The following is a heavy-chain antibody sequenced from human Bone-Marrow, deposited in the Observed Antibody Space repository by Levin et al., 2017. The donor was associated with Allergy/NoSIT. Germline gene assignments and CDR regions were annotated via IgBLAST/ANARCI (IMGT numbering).Heavy chain of an antibody. D-gene: IGHD2-8*01. V-gene: IGHV3-7*01. CDR1: GFTFNRFS. CDR2: VNHDGSEK. J-gene: IGHJ5*02. Sequence: PGGSLRLSCAASGFTFNRFSMTWVRQPAGKGLEWVANVNHDGSEKYYAESVKGRFTISRDNAKNSLYLEMDVMRAEDTAVYYCARDRGKYCTDGGCYSGSWFDPWGQGTLVTVSS. CDR3: ARDRGKYCTDGGCYSGSWFDP.